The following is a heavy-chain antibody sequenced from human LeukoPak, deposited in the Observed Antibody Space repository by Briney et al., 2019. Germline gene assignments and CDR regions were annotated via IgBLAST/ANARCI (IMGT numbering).Heavy chain of an antibody. CDR1: GGTFSSYA. V-gene: IGHV1-69*13. CDR3: ARVKGVFMTTVVTYDY. J-gene: IGHJ4*02. Sequence: SVNVSCKASGGTFSSYAISWVRQAPGQGLEWMGGIIPIFGTANYAQKFQGRVTITADESTSTAYMELSSLRSEDTAVYYCARVKGVFMTTVVTYDYWGQGTLVTVSS. CDR2: IIPIFGTA. D-gene: IGHD4-23*01.